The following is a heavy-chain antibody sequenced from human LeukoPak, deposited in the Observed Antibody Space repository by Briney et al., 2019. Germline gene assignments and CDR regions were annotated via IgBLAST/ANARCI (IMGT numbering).Heavy chain of an antibody. J-gene: IGHJ4*02. Sequence: GSLRPSCAASGFTFTTYGMHWVRQAPGKGLEWVALIWHDGSSEYYAESVKGRFSISRDTSKNTVYLQMNSLRAEDTAMYHCARDRLSSSQNNYIDYWGQGTLVTVSS. CDR3: ARDRLSSSQNNYIDY. CDR2: IWHDGSSE. V-gene: IGHV3-33*01. D-gene: IGHD6-13*01. CDR1: GFTFTTYG.